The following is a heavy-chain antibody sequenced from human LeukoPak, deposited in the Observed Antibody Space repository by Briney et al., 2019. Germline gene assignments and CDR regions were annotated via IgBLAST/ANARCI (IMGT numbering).Heavy chain of an antibody. J-gene: IGHJ4*02. D-gene: IGHD3-22*01. CDR2: INPSGGST. V-gene: IGHV1-46*01. Sequence: ASVKVSCKASGYTFTSYYMHWVRQAPGQGLEWMGIINPSGGSTSYAQKFQGRVTMTRDMSTSTVYMELSSLRSEDTAVYYCARDDLDSSGYLMSIDYWGQGTLVTVSS. CDR3: ARDDLDSSGYLMSIDY. CDR1: GYTFTSYY.